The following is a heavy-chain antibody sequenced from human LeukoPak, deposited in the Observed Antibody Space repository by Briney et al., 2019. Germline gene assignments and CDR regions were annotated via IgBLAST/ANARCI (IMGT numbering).Heavy chain of an antibody. CDR3: ARGFDDYVRGSLRYWYCMDV. J-gene: IGHJ6*03. Sequence: GGSLRLSCAASGFTFSSCAMNWVRQAPGKGLEWVSYISSSGSIYYADSVKGRFTISRDNAKNSLYLQMNSLRAEDTAVYYCARGFDDYVRGSLRYWYCMDVWGKGTTVTISS. D-gene: IGHD3-16*01. CDR2: ISSSGSI. V-gene: IGHV3-48*04. CDR1: GFTFSSCA.